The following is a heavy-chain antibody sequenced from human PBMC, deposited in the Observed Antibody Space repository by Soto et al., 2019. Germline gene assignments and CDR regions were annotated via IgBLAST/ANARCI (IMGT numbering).Heavy chain of an antibody. CDR1: GGSISSGDYY. CDR2: IYYSGST. Sequence: PSETLSLTCTVSGGSISSGDYYWSWIRQPPGKGLEWIGYIYYSGSTYYNPSLKSRVTISVDTSKNQFSLKLSSVTAADTAVYYCARVKSCSGGSCYAPYFDYWGQGTLVTVSS. J-gene: IGHJ4*02. V-gene: IGHV4-30-4*01. CDR3: ARVKSCSGGSCYAPYFDY. D-gene: IGHD2-15*01.